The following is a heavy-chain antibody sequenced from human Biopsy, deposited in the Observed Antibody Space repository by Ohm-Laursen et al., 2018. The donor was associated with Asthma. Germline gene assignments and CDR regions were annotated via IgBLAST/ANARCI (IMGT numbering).Heavy chain of an antibody. D-gene: IGHD3-9*01. J-gene: IGHJ3*01. V-gene: IGHV1-3*04. Sequence: DSVKVSCKASGYNFISFAIHWVRQAPGQRLGWMGWVNTGNGDTKYSQKFQGRVTITRDTSASTAYMELRSLRSEDTATYYCARTYYDFLTGQVKDVFGVWGQGTMVTVSS. CDR1: GYNFISFA. CDR3: ARTYYDFLTGQVKDVFGV. CDR2: VNTGNGDT.